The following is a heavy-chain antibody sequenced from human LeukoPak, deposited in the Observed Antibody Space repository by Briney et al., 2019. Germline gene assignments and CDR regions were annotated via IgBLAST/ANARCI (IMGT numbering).Heavy chain of an antibody. CDR3: ARPWGDVSIATWFNP. CDR1: GFTFSSCG. J-gene: IGHJ5*02. Sequence: PGGSLRLSCAASGFTFSSCGMNWVGQGPGKGLEWVSSITGSGETTHYADSVKGRFTISRDNSKNTLYLQMNSLRADGTAVYYCARPWGDVSIATWFNPWGQGTLVTVSS. CDR2: ITGSGETT. V-gene: IGHV3-23*01. D-gene: IGHD3-16*01.